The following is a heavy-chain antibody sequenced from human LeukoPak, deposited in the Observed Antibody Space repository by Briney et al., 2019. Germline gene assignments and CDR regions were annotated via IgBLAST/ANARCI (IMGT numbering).Heavy chain of an antibody. J-gene: IGHJ1*01. CDR2: IKDDGNT. CDR1: GFTYISYW. CDR3: SREPSEIGGSYPEYFRH. V-gene: IGHV3-74*01. Sequence: GWSLTLSCPASGFTYISYWMHGFRQPPAKGLVWVARIKDDGNTNYADSVLGRCTISRDNAKNKESLQTNNRKSEGTGEYYLSREPSEIGGSYPEYFRHWGQGSLVTV. D-gene: IGHD4-23*01.